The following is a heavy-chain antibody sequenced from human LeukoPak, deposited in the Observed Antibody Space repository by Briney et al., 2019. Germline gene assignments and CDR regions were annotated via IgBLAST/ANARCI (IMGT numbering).Heavy chain of an antibody. Sequence: PGGSLRLSCAASGFTLSTYAMSWVRQTPGKGLEWVAATSSSDAGTYHADSVRGRFTISRDNSKNTLYLQMNSLRAEDAAVYFCAKAPVTSCRGAYCYSFDSWGQGTLVTVSS. J-gene: IGHJ4*02. CDR3: AKAPVTSCRGAYCYSFDS. CDR1: GFTLSTYA. D-gene: IGHD2-15*01. V-gene: IGHV3-23*01. CDR2: TSSSDAGT.